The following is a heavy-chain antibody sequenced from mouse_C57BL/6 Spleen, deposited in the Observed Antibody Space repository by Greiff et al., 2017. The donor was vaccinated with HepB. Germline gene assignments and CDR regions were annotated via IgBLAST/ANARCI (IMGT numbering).Heavy chain of an antibody. Sequence: QVQLQQPGTELVKPGASVKLSCKASGYTFTSYWMHWVKQRPGQGLEWIGNINPSNGGTNYNEKFKSKATLTVDKSSSTAYMELSSLTSEDSAVYYCARYGGSSLYYFDYWGQGTTLTVSS. CDR3: ARYGGSSLYYFDY. CDR1: GYTFTSYW. D-gene: IGHD1-1*01. V-gene: IGHV1-53*01. CDR2: INPSNGGT. J-gene: IGHJ2*01.